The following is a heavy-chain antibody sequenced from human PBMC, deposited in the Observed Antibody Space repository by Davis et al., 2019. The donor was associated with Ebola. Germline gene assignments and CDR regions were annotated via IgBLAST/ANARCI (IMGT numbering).Heavy chain of an antibody. D-gene: IGHD5-18*01. Sequence: GESLKISCAASGFTFSSYSMNWVRQAPGKGLEWVSYISSSSSIYYADSVKGRFTISRDNAKNSLYLQMNGLRDEDTAVYYCARDLPLRGYSYRSVMDVWGQGTTVTVSS. CDR3: ARDLPLRGYSYRSVMDV. CDR2: ISSSSSI. CDR1: GFTFSSYS. J-gene: IGHJ6*02. V-gene: IGHV3-48*02.